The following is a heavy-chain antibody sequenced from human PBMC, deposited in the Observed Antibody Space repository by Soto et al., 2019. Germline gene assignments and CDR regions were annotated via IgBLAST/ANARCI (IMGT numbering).Heavy chain of an antibody. D-gene: IGHD3-22*01. CDR3: ARGRGYYYDSSGFNWLDP. J-gene: IGHJ5*02. CDR2: IFSSGST. Sequence: PSETLSLTCTVSGGSISSGDYYWSWVRQPPGKGLEWIAYIFSSGSTYYNPSLKSRITMSVDTSKNQFSLKVITVTAADKAMYYCARGRGYYYDSSGFNWLDPWGQGTLVTVSS. CDR1: GGSISSGDYY. V-gene: IGHV4-30-4*01.